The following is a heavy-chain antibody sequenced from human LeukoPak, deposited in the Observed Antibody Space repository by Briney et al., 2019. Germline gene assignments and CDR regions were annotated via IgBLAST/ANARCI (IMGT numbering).Heavy chain of an antibody. CDR3: ARALSAMVADN. Sequence: GTSLRLSCAASGFTFSTYGMHWVRQAPGKGLQWVAVIAYDGSNKNYGDSVEGRFTISRDNSKNTVYLQMNSLRAEDTALYYCARALSAMVADNWGQGTLVTVSS. CDR1: GFTFSTYG. J-gene: IGHJ4*02. V-gene: IGHV3-33*01. D-gene: IGHD5-18*01. CDR2: IAYDGSNK.